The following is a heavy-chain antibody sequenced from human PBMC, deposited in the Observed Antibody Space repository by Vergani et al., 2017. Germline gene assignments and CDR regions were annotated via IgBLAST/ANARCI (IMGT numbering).Heavy chain of an antibody. Sequence: QVQLVQSGAEVKKPGSSVKVSCKASGGTFSSYATSWVRQAPGQGLEWMGGIIPIFGTANYAQKFQGRVTITADESTSTAYMELSSLRSEDTAVYYCARVSRILQYYYYMDVWGKGTTVTVSS. CDR1: GGTFSSYA. D-gene: IGHD2-15*01. J-gene: IGHJ6*03. V-gene: IGHV1-69*01. CDR3: ARVSRILQYYYYMDV. CDR2: IIPIFGTA.